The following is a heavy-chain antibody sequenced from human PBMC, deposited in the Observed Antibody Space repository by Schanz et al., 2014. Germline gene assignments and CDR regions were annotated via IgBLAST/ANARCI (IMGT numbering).Heavy chain of an antibody. Sequence: GQLLESGGGLIQPGGSLRLSCAASGFTFSSYPMSWVRQAPGKGLEWVSGISGSGASTYYADTVQGRLSISRDNCKNSLDLQMDSLTADDTTVYYCTRPRIVYGEVDYWGQGAL. CDR1: GFTFSSYP. D-gene: IGHD4-17*01. V-gene: IGHV3-23*01. J-gene: IGHJ4*02. CDR3: TRPRIVYGEVDY. CDR2: ISGSGAST.